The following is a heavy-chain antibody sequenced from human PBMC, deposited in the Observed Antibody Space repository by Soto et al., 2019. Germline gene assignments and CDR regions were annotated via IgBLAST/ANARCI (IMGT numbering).Heavy chain of an antibody. CDR1: GYSFTSYW. CDR3: ECCRGEYYYYGRDV. CDR2: IYPGDSDT. J-gene: IGHJ6*02. Sequence: GESLKISCKGSGYSFTSYWIGCVRQMPWKGLEWMGIIYPGDSDTRYSPSFQGQVTISADKPISTAYLPWSRLKASYTAMYYCECCRGEYYYYGRDVRHQGTTVTVS. V-gene: IGHV5-51*04. D-gene: IGHD3-16*01.